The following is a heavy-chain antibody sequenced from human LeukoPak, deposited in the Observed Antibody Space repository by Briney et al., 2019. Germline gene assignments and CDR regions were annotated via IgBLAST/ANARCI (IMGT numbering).Heavy chain of an antibody. CDR2: FDPEDGET. V-gene: IGHV1-24*01. CDR1: GYTLTELS. D-gene: IGHD4-23*01. J-gene: IGHJ5*02. CDR3: ARDNSMHERGWWFDP. Sequence: ASVKVSCKVSGYTLTELSMHWVRQAPGKGLEWMGGFDPEDGETIYAQKFQGRVTMTTDTSTSTAYMELRSLKSDDTAVYYCARDNSMHERGWWFDPWGQGTLVTVSS.